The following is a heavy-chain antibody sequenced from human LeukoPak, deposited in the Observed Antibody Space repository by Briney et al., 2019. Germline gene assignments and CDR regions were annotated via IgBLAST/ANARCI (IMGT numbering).Heavy chain of an antibody. CDR1: GGSISSSTYY. J-gene: IGHJ4*02. CDR2: IYYSGST. Sequence: SETLSLTCTVSGGSISSSTYYWGWIRQPPGKGLEWIGSIYYSGSTYYNPSLKSRVTISVDTAKNQFSLKLSSVTAADTAVYYCARHVYNYGPYFDFWGQGSLVIVSS. V-gene: IGHV4-39*01. D-gene: IGHD5-18*01. CDR3: ARHVYNYGPYFDF.